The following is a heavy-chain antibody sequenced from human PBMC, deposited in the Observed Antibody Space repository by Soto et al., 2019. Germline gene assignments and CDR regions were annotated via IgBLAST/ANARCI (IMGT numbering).Heavy chain of an antibody. J-gene: IGHJ3*02. V-gene: IGHV3-23*01. D-gene: IGHD2-15*01. CDR2: ISGSGGST. Sequence: GGSLRLSCAASGFTFSSYAMSWVRQAPGKGLEWVSAISGSGGSTYYADSVKGRFTISRDNSKNTLYLQMNSLRAEDTAVYYCANTLGRKVVVAALNAFDIWGQGTMVTVSS. CDR3: ANTLGRKVVVAALNAFDI. CDR1: GFTFSSYA.